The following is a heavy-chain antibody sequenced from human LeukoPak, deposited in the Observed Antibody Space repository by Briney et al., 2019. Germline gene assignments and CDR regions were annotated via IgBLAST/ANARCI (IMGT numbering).Heavy chain of an antibody. CDR2: IYTGGTT. D-gene: IGHD3-16*01. CDR1: GFTVTGTH. V-gene: IGHV3-53*01. J-gene: IGHJ4*02. CDR3: ARDQATSGGGLDS. Sequence: GGSLRLSCAASGFTVTGTHMSWVRQAPGKGLGWVSAIYTGGTTYYSDSVEGRFTISRDGSKNILYLQMDSLRVEDTAVYYCARDQATSGGGLDSWGQGTLVTVSS.